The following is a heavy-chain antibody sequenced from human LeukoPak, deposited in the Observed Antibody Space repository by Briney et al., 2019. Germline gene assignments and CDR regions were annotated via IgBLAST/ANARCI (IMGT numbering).Heavy chain of an antibody. V-gene: IGHV3-30*18. Sequence: GRSLRLSCAASGFTFSSYGMHWVRQAPGKGLEWVAVISYDGSNKYYADSVKGRSTISRDNSKNTLYLQMNSLRAEDTAVYYCAKEEGRLTGSLFRYWGQGTLVTVSS. J-gene: IGHJ4*02. CDR1: GFTFSSYG. CDR3: AKEEGRLTGSLFRY. D-gene: IGHD3-9*01. CDR2: ISYDGSNK.